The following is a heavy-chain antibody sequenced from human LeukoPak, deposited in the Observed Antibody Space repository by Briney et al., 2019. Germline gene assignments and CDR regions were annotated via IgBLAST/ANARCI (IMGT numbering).Heavy chain of an antibody. Sequence: TGGSLRLSCAASGFTFSNYAMSWVRQAPGKGLEWVSAISGSGGSTYYADSVKGRFTTSRDTSKNTLYLQMNSLRAEDTAVYYCARWLQLRARYDYWGQGTLVTVSS. D-gene: IGHD5-24*01. CDR1: GFTFSNYA. CDR3: ARWLQLRARYDY. J-gene: IGHJ4*02. V-gene: IGHV3-23*01. CDR2: ISGSGGST.